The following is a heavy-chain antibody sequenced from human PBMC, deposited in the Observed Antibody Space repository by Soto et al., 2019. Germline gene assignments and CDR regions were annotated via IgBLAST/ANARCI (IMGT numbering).Heavy chain of an antibody. CDR1: GQSFSGHS. D-gene: IGHD1-1*01. CDR3: ARGSGIVALPGELEDVKYDY. V-gene: IGHV4-34*01. CDR2: INESGST. J-gene: IGHJ4*02. Sequence: QVQLQQGGAGLVKPSETLSLSCAVYGQSFSGHSWAWIRQPPGKGLEWIGEINESGSTYYNPSLKSRVTISTDTSTNQFSLKLSSVSAADTAAYFCARGSGIVALPGELEDVKYDYWGQGTLVNVSS.